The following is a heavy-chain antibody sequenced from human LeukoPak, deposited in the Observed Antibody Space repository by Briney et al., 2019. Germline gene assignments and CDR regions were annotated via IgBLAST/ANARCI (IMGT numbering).Heavy chain of an antibody. CDR3: ARVVGYCSSTSCPYNWFDP. V-gene: IGHV4-30-2*01. CDR2: IYHSGST. CDR1: GGSISSGGYS. D-gene: IGHD2-2*01. J-gene: IGHJ5*02. Sequence: SETLSLTCAVSGGSISSGGYSWSWIRQPPGKGLEWIGYIYHSGSTCYNPSLKSRVTISVDRSKNQFSLKLSSVTAADTAVYYCARVVGYCSSTSCPYNWFDPWGQGTLVTVSS.